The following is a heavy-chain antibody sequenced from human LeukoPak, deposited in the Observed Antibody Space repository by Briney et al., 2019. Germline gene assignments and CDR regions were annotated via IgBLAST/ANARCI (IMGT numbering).Heavy chain of an antibody. V-gene: IGHV1-24*01. J-gene: IGHJ4*02. Sequence: ASVKVSCKISGYSLSDLSIHWVREAPGEGLEWMGGFDSENNKMVYSQKFQGRVTLTEDTSADTAYMEMTSLRSENTAVYFCATARVDRSSGRSWGFFDYWGQGTLVIVSS. D-gene: IGHD6-19*01. CDR3: ATARVDRSSGRSWGFFDY. CDR2: FDSENNKM. CDR1: GYSLSDLS.